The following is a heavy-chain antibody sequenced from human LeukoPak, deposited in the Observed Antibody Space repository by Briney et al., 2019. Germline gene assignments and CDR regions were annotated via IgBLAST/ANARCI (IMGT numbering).Heavy chain of an antibody. D-gene: IGHD3-10*01. Sequence: SETLSLTCTVSGGSISSGDYYWSWIRQPPGKGLEWIGYIYYSGSTNYNPSLKSRVTISVDTSKNQFSLKLSSVTAADTAVYYCARDLSRFGDQGFDYWGQGTLVTVSS. CDR2: IYYSGST. J-gene: IGHJ4*02. V-gene: IGHV4-61*08. CDR3: ARDLSRFGDQGFDY. CDR1: GGSISSGDYY.